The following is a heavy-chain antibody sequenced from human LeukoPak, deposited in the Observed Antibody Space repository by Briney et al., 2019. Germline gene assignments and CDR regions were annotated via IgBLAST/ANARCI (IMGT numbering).Heavy chain of an antibody. V-gene: IGHV3-49*03. CDR3: TRVCGWCYGRFDY. Sequence: SGGSLRLSCTASGFTFGDYAMSWLRQAPGKGREWVGFNRSKSYGGTTEYAASVRGRFTISRDDSKSIAYLQNSIRKTEKTVVYYWTRVCGWCYGRFDYWGQGTLVTVSS. CDR2: NRSKSYGGTT. D-gene: IGHD6-19*01. J-gene: IGHJ4*02. CDR1: GFTFGDYA.